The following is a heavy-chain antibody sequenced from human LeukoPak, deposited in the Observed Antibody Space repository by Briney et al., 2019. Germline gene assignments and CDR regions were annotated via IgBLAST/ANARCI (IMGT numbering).Heavy chain of an antibody. Sequence: VASVKVSCKASGGTFTSYAISWVRQAPGQGLEWMGGIIPIFGTANCAQKFQGRVTITADESTSTAYMELSSLRSEDTAVYYCARDRGSRFGELLSIDAFDIWGQGTMVTVSS. CDR3: ARDRGSRFGELLSIDAFDI. CDR1: GGTFTSYA. J-gene: IGHJ3*02. D-gene: IGHD3-10*01. V-gene: IGHV1-69*13. CDR2: IIPIFGTA.